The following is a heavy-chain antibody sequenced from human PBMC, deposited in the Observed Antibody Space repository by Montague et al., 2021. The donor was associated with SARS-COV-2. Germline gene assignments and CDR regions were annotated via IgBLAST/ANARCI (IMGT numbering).Heavy chain of an antibody. J-gene: IGHJ4*02. Sequence: SLRLSCAASGLTFSSYAMSWVRQAPGKGLEWVSAISGSGGSTYYADSVKGRFTISRDNSKNTLYLQMNSLRAEDTAVYYCAKGERITMIVVVTLLDYWGQGTLVTVSS. CDR1: GLTFSSYA. CDR3: AKGERITMIVVVTLLDY. V-gene: IGHV3-23*01. D-gene: IGHD3-22*01. CDR2: ISGSGGST.